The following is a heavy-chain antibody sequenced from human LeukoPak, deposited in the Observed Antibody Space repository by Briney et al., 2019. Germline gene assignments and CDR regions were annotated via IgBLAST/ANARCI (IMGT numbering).Heavy chain of an antibody. V-gene: IGHV3-9*01. D-gene: IGHD6-13*01. CDR2: ISWNSGNI. CDR3: ARGAGTDDDAFDI. Sequence: PGGSLRLSCAASGFIFDDYAMHWVRQAPGKGLEWVSSISWNSGNIGYADSVKGRFTISRDNAKNSLYLQMNSLRAEDTAVYYCARGAGTDDDAFDIWGQGTMVTVSS. J-gene: IGHJ3*02. CDR1: GFIFDDYA.